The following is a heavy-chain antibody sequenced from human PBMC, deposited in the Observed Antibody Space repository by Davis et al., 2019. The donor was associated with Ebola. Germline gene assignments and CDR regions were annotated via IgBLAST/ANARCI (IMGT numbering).Heavy chain of an antibody. CDR2: INHSGST. Sequence: SETLSLTCAVYGGSSSGSYWSWIRQSPGKGLEWIGEINHSGSTNYNPSLKSRVTISVDTSKNQFSLKLSSVTAADTAVYYCARRRRIAVAGTDYWGQGTLVTVSS. CDR1: GGSSSGSY. V-gene: IGHV4-34*01. J-gene: IGHJ4*01. CDR3: ARRRRIAVAGTDY. D-gene: IGHD6-19*01.